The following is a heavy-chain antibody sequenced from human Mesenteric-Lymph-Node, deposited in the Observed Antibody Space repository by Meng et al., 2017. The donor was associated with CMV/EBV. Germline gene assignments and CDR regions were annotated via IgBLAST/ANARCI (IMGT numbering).Heavy chain of an antibody. CDR2: INESGGT. CDR3: ARDRSNYAAHYYGMDV. CDR1: GGSLSGYY. Sequence: GSLRLSCDVYGGSLSGYYWMWVRQPPGKGLEWIGEINESGGTNSNPSFKSRVSMSVDTSRNQFSLKVSSVTAADTAVYYCARDRSNYAAHYYGMDVWGQGTTVTVSS. J-gene: IGHJ6*02. D-gene: IGHD4-11*01. V-gene: IGHV4-34*01.